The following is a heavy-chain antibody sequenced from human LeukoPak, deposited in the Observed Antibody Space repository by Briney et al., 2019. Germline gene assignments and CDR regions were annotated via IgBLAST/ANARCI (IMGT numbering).Heavy chain of an antibody. CDR1: GFTFSRYG. CDR3: AKATTYYYDSSGYYLDY. J-gene: IGHJ4*02. D-gene: IGHD3-22*01. Sequence: GGSLRLSCAASGFTFSRYGMHWVRQAPGRGLEWVAFIRYDGNNKYYADSVKGRFTISRDNAKNSLYLQMNSLRAEDTALYYCAKATTYYYDSSGYYLDYWGQGTLVTVSS. CDR2: IRYDGNNK. V-gene: IGHV3-30*02.